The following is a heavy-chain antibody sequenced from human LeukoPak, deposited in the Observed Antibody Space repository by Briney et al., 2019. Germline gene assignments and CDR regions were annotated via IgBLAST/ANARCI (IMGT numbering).Heavy chain of an antibody. Sequence: SETLSLTCTVTGGSISSYYWSWVRQPAGKGLEWIGRIYISGSTNYNPSLKSRVTMSVDTSKNQFSLKLSSVTAADTAVYYCARDRGTWNDDGFDYWGQGTLVTVSS. V-gene: IGHV4-4*07. CDR2: IYISGST. CDR3: ARDRGTWNDDGFDY. CDR1: GGSISSYY. D-gene: IGHD1-1*01. J-gene: IGHJ4*02.